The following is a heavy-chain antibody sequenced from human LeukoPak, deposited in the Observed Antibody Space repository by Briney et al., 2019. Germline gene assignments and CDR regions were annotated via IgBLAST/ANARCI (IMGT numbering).Heavy chain of an antibody. V-gene: IGHV3-48*03. Sequence: GSLRLSCAASGFTFSTYEMNWVRQAPGKGLEWVSYISSSGSNIYYADSVKGRFTISRDNAKNSLYLQLNSLSAEDTAVYYCARDGLHIVVVTARAFDIWGQGTMVTVSS. CDR3: ARDGLHIVVVTARAFDI. J-gene: IGHJ3*02. CDR2: ISSSGSNI. D-gene: IGHD2-21*02. CDR1: GFTFSTYE.